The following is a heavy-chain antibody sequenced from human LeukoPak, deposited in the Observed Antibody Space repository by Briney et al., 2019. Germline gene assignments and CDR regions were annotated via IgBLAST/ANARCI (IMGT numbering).Heavy chain of an antibody. Sequence: PGGSLRLSCAASGFIFSTYSMNWVRQAPGKGLEWVSYISSSGTTIYYPDSVKGRFTISRDNAKYSLYLQMNSLRVEDTAVYYCARGGLGSWTFDSWGQGTTVTVSS. CDR2: ISSSGTTI. CDR1: GFIFSTYS. J-gene: IGHJ4*03. V-gene: IGHV3-48*04. D-gene: IGHD1-26*01. CDR3: ARGGLGSWTFDS.